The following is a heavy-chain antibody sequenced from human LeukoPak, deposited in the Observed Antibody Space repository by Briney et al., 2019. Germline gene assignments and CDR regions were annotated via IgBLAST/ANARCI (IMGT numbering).Heavy chain of an antibody. V-gene: IGHV1-2*02. D-gene: IGHD2-21*02. Sequence: GASVKVSCKASVYMFTGYYMHWVRQAPGQGLEWMGWINPNSGGTNYAQKFQGRVTMTRDTSISTAYMELSSLRSDDTAVYYCARGYCSGDCFTLFDYWGQGTLVTVSS. CDR2: INPNSGGT. CDR1: VYMFTGYY. J-gene: IGHJ4*02. CDR3: ARGYCSGDCFTLFDY.